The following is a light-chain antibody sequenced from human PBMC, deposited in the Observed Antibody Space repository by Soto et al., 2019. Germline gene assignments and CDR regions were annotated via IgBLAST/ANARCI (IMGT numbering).Light chain of an antibody. J-gene: IGKJ3*01. V-gene: IGKV3-11*01. CDR1: QSISSY. CDR3: HQRSTWPFT. CDR2: DAS. Sequence: EIVLTQSPATLSLSPGERATLSCRASQSISSYLAWYQQKPDQAPRLLIYDASNRATGIPARFSGSGSGTDFTLTISSLEPEDFAVYYCHQRSTWPFTFGPGINVDIK.